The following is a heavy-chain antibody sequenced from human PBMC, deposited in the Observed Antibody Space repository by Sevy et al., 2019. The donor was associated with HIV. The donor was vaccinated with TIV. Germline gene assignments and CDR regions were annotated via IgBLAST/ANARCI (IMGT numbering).Heavy chain of an antibody. D-gene: IGHD2-15*01. V-gene: IGHV3-33*01. CDR1: GFTFSSFG. J-gene: IGHJ4*02. CDR2: IWFDGSNT. CDR3: ARDHGYCSGESCYSGGY. Sequence: GGSLRLSCAASGFTFSSFGMHWVRQAPGKGLEWLAVIWFDGSNTYYSDSVKGRFTISRDIAKNTLNLQMNSLRAEDTAVYYCARDHGYCSGESCYSGGYWGQGTQVTVSS.